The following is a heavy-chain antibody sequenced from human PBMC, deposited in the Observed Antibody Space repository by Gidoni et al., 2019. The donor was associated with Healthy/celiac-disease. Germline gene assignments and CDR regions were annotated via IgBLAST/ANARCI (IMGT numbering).Heavy chain of an antibody. CDR3: ALQKTGSDYDFWSGYYPTRARVPMDV. V-gene: IGHV3-30*03. CDR2: ISYDGSNK. CDR1: VFTFSSYG. Sequence: QVQLVESGGGVVQPGRSLRLSCAASVFTFSSYGMHWVRQAPGKGLEWGAVISYDGSNKYYADSVKGRFTISRDNSKNTLYLQMNSLRAEDTAVYYCALQKTGSDYDFWSGYYPTRARVPMDVWGQGTTVTVSS. D-gene: IGHD3-3*01. J-gene: IGHJ6*02.